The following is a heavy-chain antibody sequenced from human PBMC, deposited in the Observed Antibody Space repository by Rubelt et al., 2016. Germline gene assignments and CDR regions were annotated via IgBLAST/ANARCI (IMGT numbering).Heavy chain of an antibody. J-gene: IGHJ4*02. D-gene: IGHD5-24*01. CDR3: ITQMATIN. V-gene: IGHV3-53*01. Sequence: SGFTVSSNYMSWVRQAPGKGLEWVSVIYSGGCTYYADSVKGRFTISRDKSKNTLYLQMNSLKTEDTAVYYCITQMATINWGQGTLVTVSS. CDR2: IYSGGCT. CDR1: GFTVSSNY.